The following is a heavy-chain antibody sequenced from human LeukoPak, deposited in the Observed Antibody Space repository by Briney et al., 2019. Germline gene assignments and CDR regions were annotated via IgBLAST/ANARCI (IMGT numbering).Heavy chain of an antibody. CDR1: GYTFTGYY. D-gene: IGHD2-2*02. CDR3: ARVDCNSTSCYSPGAY. Sequence: GASVKVSCKASGYTFTGYYMHWVRQAPGRGLEWMGWINTNSGGTHYAQKFQGRVTMTRDTSISTAYMELSRLRSDDTAVCCCARVDCNSTSCYSPGAYWGEGTLVTVSS. V-gene: IGHV1-2*02. J-gene: IGHJ4*02. CDR2: INTNSGGT.